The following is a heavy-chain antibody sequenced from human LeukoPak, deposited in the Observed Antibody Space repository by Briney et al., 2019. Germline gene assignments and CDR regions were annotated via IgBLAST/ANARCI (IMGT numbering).Heavy chain of an antibody. CDR2: INPNSGVT. V-gene: IGHV1-2*02. D-gene: IGHD6-13*01. CDR3: ARGWYRPYYYYIDV. CDR1: GYTFTSYG. Sequence: GASVKVSCKASGYTFTSYGISWVRQAPGQGLEWMGWINPNSGVTNYAQNFQGRVTMTRDTSITTAYMELSRPRSDDTAVYYCARGWYRPYYYYIDVWGKGTTVTVSS. J-gene: IGHJ6*03.